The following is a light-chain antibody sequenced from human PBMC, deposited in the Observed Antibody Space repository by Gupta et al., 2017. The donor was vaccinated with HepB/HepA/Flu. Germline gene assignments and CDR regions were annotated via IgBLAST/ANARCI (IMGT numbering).Light chain of an antibody. CDR2: GAS. Sequence: EIVMTQSPATLSLSPGERATLSCRASQSVRINLGWYQQIPGQPPRLLIYGASTRDAGIPDRFSGSGCGTEFTLTISSRQSEDFAVYYCQQYYDWSPISFGGGTKVAIK. J-gene: IGKJ4*01. CDR1: QSVRIN. CDR3: QQYYDWSPIS. V-gene: IGKV3-15*01.